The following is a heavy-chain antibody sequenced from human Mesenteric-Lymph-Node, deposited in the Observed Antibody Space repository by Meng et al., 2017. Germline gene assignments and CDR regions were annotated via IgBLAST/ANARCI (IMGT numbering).Heavy chain of an antibody. Sequence: GESLKISCAASGFTFSSYWMSWVRQAPGKGLEWVANIKQDGSEKYYVDSVKGRFTISRDNAKNSLYLQMNSLRAEDTAVYYCARDRLSYDSSGYYQTQSDYWGQGTLVTVSS. CDR3: ARDRLSYDSSGYYQTQSDY. D-gene: IGHD3-22*01. J-gene: IGHJ4*02. CDR2: IKQDGSEK. CDR1: GFTFSSYW. V-gene: IGHV3-7*01.